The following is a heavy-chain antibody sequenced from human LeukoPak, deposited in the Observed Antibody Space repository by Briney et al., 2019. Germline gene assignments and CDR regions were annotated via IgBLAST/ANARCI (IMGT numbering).Heavy chain of an antibody. CDR1: GGTFSSYA. D-gene: IGHD3-22*01. CDR2: IIPILGIA. J-gene: IGHJ4*02. V-gene: IGHV1-69*04. Sequence: GSSVKVSCKASGGTFSSYAISWVRQAPGQGLEWMGRIIPILGIANYAQKFQGRVTITADKSTSTAYMELSSLRSEDTAVYYCAREETYYDSSGYPTPFDYWGQGTLVTVPS. CDR3: AREETYYDSSGYPTPFDY.